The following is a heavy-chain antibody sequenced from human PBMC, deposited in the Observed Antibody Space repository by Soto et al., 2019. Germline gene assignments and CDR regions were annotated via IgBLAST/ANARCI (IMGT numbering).Heavy chain of an antibody. D-gene: IGHD3-22*01. CDR3: AGATFCPKGYYDATDYYYFDD. Sequence: SETLSLTCAVSGGSISSGGFSWSWIRQSPGKGLEVIGYIYYSGNTYYDPSLKSRVTISVDRSKTEFSLRLSSVTAADTAVYYGAGATFCPKGYYDATDYYYFDDGGQGTLVTVSS. V-gene: IGHV4-30-2*06. J-gene: IGHJ4*02. CDR1: GGSISSGGFS. CDR2: IYYSGNT.